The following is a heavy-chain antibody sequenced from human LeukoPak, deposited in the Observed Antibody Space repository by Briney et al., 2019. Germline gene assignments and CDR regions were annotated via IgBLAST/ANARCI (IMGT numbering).Heavy chain of an antibody. D-gene: IGHD3-10*01. J-gene: IGHJ4*02. CDR3: ARSRFGELYFDY. CDR1: GDTFIPYT. CDR2: VIPSLDVA. V-gene: IGHV1-69*02. Sequence: SVKVSCKASGDTFIPYTFSWVRQAPGQGLEWIGRVIPSLDVANYAQKFQGRVTITRDTSASTAYMELSSLRSEDTAVYYCARSRFGELYFDYWGQGTLVTVSS.